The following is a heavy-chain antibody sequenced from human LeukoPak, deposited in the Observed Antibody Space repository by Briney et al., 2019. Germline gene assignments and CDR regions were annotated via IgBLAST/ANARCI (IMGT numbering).Heavy chain of an antibody. CDR3: ARETSQKGTHYMDV. J-gene: IGHJ6*03. D-gene: IGHD3-10*01. CDR1: GGSISSYY. Sequence: SETLSLTCTVSGGSISSYYWSWIRQPLGKGLEWIGYIYYSGSTNYNPSLKSRVTISVDTSKNQFSLKLSSVTAADTAVFYCARETSQKGTHYMDVWGKGTTVTISS. CDR2: IYYSGST. V-gene: IGHV4-59*01.